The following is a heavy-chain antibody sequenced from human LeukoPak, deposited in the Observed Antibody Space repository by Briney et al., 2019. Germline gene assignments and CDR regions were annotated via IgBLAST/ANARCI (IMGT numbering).Heavy chain of an antibody. CDR1: GYTFTSYA. CDR3: AREYEDIVVVPAGGYYGMDV. CDR2: INAGNGDT. J-gene: IGHJ6*04. V-gene: IGHV1-3*01. Sequence: GASVKVSCKASGYTFTSYAMHWVRQATGQRLEWMGWINAGNGDTKYSQKFQGRVTITRDTSASTAYMELSSLRSEDTAVYYCAREYEDIVVVPAGGYYGMDVWGKGTTVTVSS. D-gene: IGHD2-2*01.